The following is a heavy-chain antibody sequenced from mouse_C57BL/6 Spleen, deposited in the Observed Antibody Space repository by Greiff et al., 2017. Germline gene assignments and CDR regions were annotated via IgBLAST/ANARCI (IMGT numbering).Heavy chain of an antibody. V-gene: IGHV1-52*01. Sequence: QVQLQQPGAELVRPGSSVKLSCKASGYTFTSYWMHWVKQRPIQGLEWIGNIDPSDSETHYNQKFKDKATLTVDKSSSTASMQLSSLTSEDSAVYYCARGTAQATDFDYWGQGTTLTVSS. CDR2: IDPSDSET. J-gene: IGHJ2*01. CDR1: GYTFTSYW. CDR3: ARGTAQATDFDY. D-gene: IGHD3-2*02.